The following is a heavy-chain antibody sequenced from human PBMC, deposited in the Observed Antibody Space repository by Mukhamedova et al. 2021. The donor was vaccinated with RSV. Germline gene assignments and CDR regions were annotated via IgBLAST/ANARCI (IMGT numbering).Heavy chain of an antibody. CDR2: MYHTGST. Sequence: GKGLEWIGSMYHTGSTFLNAALKSRVTISVDTSKNQLSLKLTPVTAADTAVYYCATDYAFYGLGSSANWFDPWGQGTLVTVSS. V-gene: IGHV4-38-2*02. D-gene: IGHD3-10*01. J-gene: IGHJ5*02. CDR3: ATDYAFYGLGSSANWFDP.